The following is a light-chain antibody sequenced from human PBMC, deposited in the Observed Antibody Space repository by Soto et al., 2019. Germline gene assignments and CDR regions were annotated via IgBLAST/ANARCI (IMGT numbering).Light chain of an antibody. CDR2: AAS. CDR1: QTISTY. Sequence: DIQITHSPSALSASVVDRVTITCRASQTISTYLSWFQQKPGKAPKVLIYAASTLQSGVPSRFSGSASGAEFTLTISNLQSEDFAAYYCQKSFSPLLNFGGGTKVDIK. V-gene: IGKV1-39*01. CDR3: QKSFSPLLN. J-gene: IGKJ4*01.